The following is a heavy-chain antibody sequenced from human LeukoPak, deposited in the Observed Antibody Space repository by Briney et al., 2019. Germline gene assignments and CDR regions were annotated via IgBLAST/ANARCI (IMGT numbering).Heavy chain of an antibody. CDR2: IYHSGTT. Sequence: SETLSLTCTVSGYSISSGYYWGCIRQPPGKGLEWIGSIYHSGTTYYNPSLKSRVTISVDTSKNQFSLKLSSVTAADTAVYYCARELALGPTGCWYFDLWGRGTLVTVSS. CDR1: GYSISSGYY. V-gene: IGHV4-38-2*02. D-gene: IGHD3/OR15-3a*01. J-gene: IGHJ2*01. CDR3: ARELALGPTGCWYFDL.